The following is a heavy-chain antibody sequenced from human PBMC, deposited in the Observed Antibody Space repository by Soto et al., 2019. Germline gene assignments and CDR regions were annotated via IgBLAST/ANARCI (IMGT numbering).Heavy chain of an antibody. V-gene: IGHV1-69*13. Sequence: GASVKVSCKASGGTFSSYAISWVRQAPGQGLEWMGGIIPIFGTANYAQKFQGRVTITADESTSTAYMELSSLRSEDTAVYYCARGAVVPAAIGFDPWGQGTLVTVSS. CDR3: ARGAVVPAAIGFDP. J-gene: IGHJ5*02. D-gene: IGHD2-2*02. CDR1: GGTFSSYA. CDR2: IIPIFGTA.